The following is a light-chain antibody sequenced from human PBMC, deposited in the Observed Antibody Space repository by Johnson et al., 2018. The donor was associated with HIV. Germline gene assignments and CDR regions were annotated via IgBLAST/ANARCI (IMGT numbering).Light chain of an antibody. CDR1: SSNIGNNY. J-gene: IGLJ1*01. CDR3: GTWDNSLSAGV. V-gene: IGLV1-51*01. CDR2: DNN. Sequence: QSVLTQPPSVSAAPGQKVTISCSGRSSNIGNNYVSWYQQLPGKAPKLFIFDNNKRPSGIPDRFSGSKSATSATLGITGLQTGDEADYYCGTWDNSLSAGVFGTGTKVTVL.